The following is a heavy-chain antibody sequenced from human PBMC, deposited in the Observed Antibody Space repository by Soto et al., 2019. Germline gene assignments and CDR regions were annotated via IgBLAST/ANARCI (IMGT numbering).Heavy chain of an antibody. CDR1: GGTFSSCA. CDR3: ARRETTVFYYYGIDV. V-gene: IGHV1-69*01. D-gene: IGHD4-17*01. J-gene: IGHJ6*02. CDR2: IIPIFGTA. Sequence: QVQLVQSGAEVKKPGSSVKVSCKASGGTFSSCAISWVRQAPGQGLEWMGGIIPIFGTANYAQKFQGRVTITADESTSTDYMEVSSQRSEDTAVYYCARRETTVFYYYGIDVWGQGTTVNV.